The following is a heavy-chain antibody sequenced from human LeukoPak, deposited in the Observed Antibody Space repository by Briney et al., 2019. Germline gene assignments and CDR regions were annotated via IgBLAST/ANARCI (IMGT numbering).Heavy chain of an antibody. CDR3: ARDLYGSGTFYRWFDY. D-gene: IGHD3-10*01. Sequence: QPGGSLRLSCAASGFTFSSYAMSWVRQAPGKGLEWVSAISGSGGSTYYADSVKGRFTISRDDSKNTLYLQMNSLRAEDTAVYYCARDLYGSGTFYRWFDYWGQGTLVTVSS. CDR1: GFTFSSYA. V-gene: IGHV3-23*01. J-gene: IGHJ4*02. CDR2: ISGSGGST.